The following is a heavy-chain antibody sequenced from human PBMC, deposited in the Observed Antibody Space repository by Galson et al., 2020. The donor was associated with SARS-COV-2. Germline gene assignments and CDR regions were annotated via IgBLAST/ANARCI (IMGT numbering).Heavy chain of an antibody. CDR1: GFTVSSNY. J-gene: IGHJ2*01. V-gene: IGHV3-53*01. Sequence: GESLKISCAASGFTVSSNYMSWVRQAPGKGLEWVSVIYSGGSTYYADSVKGRFTISRDNSKNTLYLQMNSLRAEDTAVYYCARIPRHLGDFDLWGRGTLVTVSS. CDR2: IYSGGST. CDR3: ARIPRHLGDFDL.